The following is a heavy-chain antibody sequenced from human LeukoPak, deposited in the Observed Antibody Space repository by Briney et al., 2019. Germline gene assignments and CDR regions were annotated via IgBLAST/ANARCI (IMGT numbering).Heavy chain of an antibody. V-gene: IGHV4-34*01. D-gene: IGHD3-22*01. CDR3: AREYDSSGYSLDY. CDR2: INHSGST. J-gene: IGHJ4*02. CDR1: GGSFSGYY. Sequence: SETLSPTCAVYGGSFSGYYWSWIRQPPGKGLEWIGEINHSGSTNYNPSLKSRVTISVDTSKNQFSLKLSSVTAADTAVYYCAREYDSSGYSLDYWGQGTLVTVSS.